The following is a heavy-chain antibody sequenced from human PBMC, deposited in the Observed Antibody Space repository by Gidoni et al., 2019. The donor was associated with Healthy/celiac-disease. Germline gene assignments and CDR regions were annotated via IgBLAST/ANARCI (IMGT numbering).Heavy chain of an antibody. CDR2: INHSGST. CDR3: ARGDTVVTDYWYFDL. CDR1: CWSFSGYY. D-gene: IGHD2-15*01. J-gene: IGHJ2*01. V-gene: IGHV4-34*01. Sequence: QVQLQQWGAGLLKPSETLSLTCPVYCWSFSGYYWSWTRQPPGKGLEWIGEINHSGSTNYNPSLKSRVTISVDTSKNQFSLKLSSVTAADTAVYYCARGDTVVTDYWYFDLWGRGTLVTVSS.